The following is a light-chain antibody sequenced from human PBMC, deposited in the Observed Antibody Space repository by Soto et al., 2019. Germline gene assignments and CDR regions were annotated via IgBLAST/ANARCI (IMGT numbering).Light chain of an antibody. V-gene: IGLV2-11*01. J-gene: IGLJ1*01. Sequence: QPVLTQPRSVSGSPGQSVTISCTGTSSDVGGYNYVSWYQQHPGKAPKLMIYDVSKRPSGVPDRFSGSKSGNTASLTISGLQAEDEADYYCCSYAGSFYVFGTGTKVTVI. CDR3: CSYAGSFYV. CDR1: SSDVGGYNY. CDR2: DVS.